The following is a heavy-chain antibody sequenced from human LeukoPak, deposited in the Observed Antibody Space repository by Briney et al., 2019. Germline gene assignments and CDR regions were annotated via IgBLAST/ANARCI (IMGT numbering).Heavy chain of an antibody. CDR1: GYTFTGYY. D-gene: IGHD6-13*01. Sequence: ASVKVSCKASGYTFTGYYMHMVRQAPGQGLEWMGRINPNSGGTNYAQKFQGRVTMTRDTSISTAYMELSRLRSDDTAVYYCARDASGIAAAGTTYYFDYWGQGTLVTVSS. CDR2: INPNSGGT. J-gene: IGHJ4*02. V-gene: IGHV1-2*06. CDR3: ARDASGIAAAGTTYYFDY.